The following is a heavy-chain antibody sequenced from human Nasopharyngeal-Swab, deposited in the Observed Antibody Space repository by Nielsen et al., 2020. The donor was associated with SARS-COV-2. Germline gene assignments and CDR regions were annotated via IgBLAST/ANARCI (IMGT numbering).Heavy chain of an antibody. CDR3: AKDPSRLLWFGELSDYYYGMDV. D-gene: IGHD3-10*01. V-gene: IGHV1-46*01. J-gene: IGHJ6*02. CDR2: INPSGGST. Sequence: WVRQAPGQGLEWMGIINPSGGSTSYAQKFQGRVTMTRDTSTSTVYMELSSLRAEDTAVYYCAKDPSRLLWFGELSDYYYGMDVWGQGTTVTVSS.